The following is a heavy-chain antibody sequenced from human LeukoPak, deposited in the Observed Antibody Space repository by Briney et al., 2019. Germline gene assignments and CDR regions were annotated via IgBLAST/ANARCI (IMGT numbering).Heavy chain of an antibody. V-gene: IGHV4-59*01. D-gene: IGHD1-1*01. CDR3: ARGFSVWTGYYYYYGMDV. CDR1: GGSISNYY. Sequence: KPSETLSLTCSVSGGSISNYYWSWIRQTPGMGLEWIGNIYYSGSTDYNPSLKSPVTMSVDTSKNQFSLKMSSVTAADTAVYYCARGFSVWTGYYYYYGMDVWGLGTTVTVSS. CDR2: IYYSGST. J-gene: IGHJ6*02.